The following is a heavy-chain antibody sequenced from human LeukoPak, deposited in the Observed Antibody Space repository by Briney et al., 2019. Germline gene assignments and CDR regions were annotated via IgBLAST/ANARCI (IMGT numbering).Heavy chain of an antibody. CDR3: ARREYDFWSGYYTCFDY. Sequence: GGSLRLSCAASGFTFSSYWMHWVRQAPGKGLEWVSSISSSSSYICYADSVKGRFTISRDNAKNSLYLQMNSLRAEDTAVYYCARREYDFWSGYYTCFDYWGQGTLVTVSS. J-gene: IGHJ4*02. D-gene: IGHD3-3*01. CDR1: GFTFSSYW. CDR2: ISSSSSYI. V-gene: IGHV3-21*01.